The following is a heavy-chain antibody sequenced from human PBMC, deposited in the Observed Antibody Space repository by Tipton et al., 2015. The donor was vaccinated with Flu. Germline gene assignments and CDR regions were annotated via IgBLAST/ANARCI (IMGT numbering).Heavy chain of an antibody. CDR3: ARGPPGDGCNFYFDY. V-gene: IGHV4-4*02. D-gene: IGHD4-23*01. CDR2: IYHTGST. Sequence: GLVKPSGTLSLTCTVFGDSISSDYWWTWVRQPPGKGLELIGEIYHTGSTSYNPSLKSRVAISVDKTENQFSLKLNSVTAADTAVYYWARGPPGDGCNFYFDYWGQGTLVTVS. CDR1: GDSISSDYW. J-gene: IGHJ4*02.